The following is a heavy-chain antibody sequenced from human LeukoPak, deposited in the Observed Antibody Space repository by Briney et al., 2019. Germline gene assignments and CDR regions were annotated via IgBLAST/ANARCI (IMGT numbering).Heavy chain of an antibody. Sequence: ASVKVSCKASGYTFITYGINWVRQAPGQGLEWMGWINPNTGSPMYAQGFTGRFVFSLDTSVSTAYLQISSLKAEDTAVYYCARPSGTIFGVVTPFDYWGQGTLVTVSS. V-gene: IGHV7-4-1*02. D-gene: IGHD3-3*01. CDR2: INPNTGSP. CDR3: ARPSGTIFGVVTPFDY. J-gene: IGHJ4*02. CDR1: GYTFITYG.